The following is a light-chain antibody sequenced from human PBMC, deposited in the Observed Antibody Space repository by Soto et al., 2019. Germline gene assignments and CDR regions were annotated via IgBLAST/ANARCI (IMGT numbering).Light chain of an antibody. J-gene: IGLJ1*01. CDR3: SSYAGSNNPYV. Sequence: QSVLTQPPSASGSPGQSVTISCTGTSSDVGGYNYVSWYQQHPGKAPKLMIYEVSKRPSGVPDRLSGSKSGNTASLTVSGLQAEDGADYYCSSYAGSNNPYVFGTGTKV. CDR1: SSDVGGYNY. CDR2: EVS. V-gene: IGLV2-8*01.